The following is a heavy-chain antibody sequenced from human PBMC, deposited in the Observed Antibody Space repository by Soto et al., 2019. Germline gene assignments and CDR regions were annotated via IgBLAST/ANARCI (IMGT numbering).Heavy chain of an antibody. V-gene: IGHV1-46*01. CDR1: GDTFTDYY. D-gene: IGHD2-21*02. J-gene: IGHJ4*02. CDR2: VNPSGGHT. CDR3: ARGGHVVVVTAALDY. Sequence: QVKLMQSGAEVKKPGASVKVSCKASGDTFTDYYIHWVRQAPGQGLEWMGTVNPSGGHTTYAQHLLGRVTMTRDTSTSTLYMELTSLTSDDTAIYSCARGGHVVVVTAALDYWGQGTLVTVSS.